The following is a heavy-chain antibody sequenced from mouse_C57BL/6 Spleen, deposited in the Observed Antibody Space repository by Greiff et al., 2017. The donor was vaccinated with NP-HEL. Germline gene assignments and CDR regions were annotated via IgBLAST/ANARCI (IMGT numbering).Heavy chain of an antibody. CDR3: SSNLFAY. J-gene: IGHJ3*01. CDR1: GYTFTSYW. CDR2: IDPSDSST. D-gene: IGHD1-3*01. Sequence: QVQLQQSGAELVMPGASVKLSCKASGYTFTSYWMHWVKQRPGQGLEWIGEIDPSDSSTNYNQKFKGKSTLTVDKSSSTAYMQLSSLTAEDSAVYYCSSNLFAYGGQGTLVTVSA. V-gene: IGHV1-69*01.